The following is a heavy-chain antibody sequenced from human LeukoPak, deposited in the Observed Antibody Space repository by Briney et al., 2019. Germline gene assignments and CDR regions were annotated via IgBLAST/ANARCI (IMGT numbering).Heavy chain of an antibody. V-gene: IGHV1-69*01. CDR1: GGTFSSYA. CDR2: IIPIFGTA. Sequence: VASVKLSCKASGGTFSSYAISWVRQAPGQGLEWMGGIIPIFGTANYAQKFQGRVTITADESTSTAYMELSSLRSEDTAVYYCARAGDCSGGSCYSDDPFDIWGQGTMVTVSS. D-gene: IGHD2-15*01. CDR3: ARAGDCSGGSCYSDDPFDI. J-gene: IGHJ3*02.